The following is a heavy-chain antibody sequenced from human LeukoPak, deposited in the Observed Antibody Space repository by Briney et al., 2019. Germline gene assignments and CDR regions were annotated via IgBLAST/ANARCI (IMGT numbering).Heavy chain of an antibody. V-gene: IGHV3-48*03. J-gene: IGHJ6*02. CDR2: ISSSGSTI. CDR3: ASKTYRMDV. CDR1: GFTFSSYE. D-gene: IGHD4-11*01. Sequence: GGSLRLSCAASGFTFSSYEMNWVRQAPGKGLEWVSYISSSGSTIYYADSVKGRFTISRDNAKNSLYLQMNSLRAEDTAVYYCASKTYRMDVWGQGTTVTVSS.